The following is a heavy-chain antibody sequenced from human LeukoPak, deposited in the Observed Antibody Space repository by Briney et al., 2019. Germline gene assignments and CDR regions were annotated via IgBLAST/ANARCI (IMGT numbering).Heavy chain of an antibody. J-gene: IGHJ3*02. CDR3: ARDLVTVTKGFDI. CDR1: TDSFSSHY. V-gene: IGHV4-59*11. Sequence: SETLSLTCAVSTDSFSSHYWTWIRQPPGKGLEWIGYISYIGSTNYNPSLKSRVTISIDTSKNQFSLKLSSVTAADTAVYYCARDLVTVTKGFDIWGQGAMVSVSS. CDR2: ISYIGST. D-gene: IGHD4-17*01.